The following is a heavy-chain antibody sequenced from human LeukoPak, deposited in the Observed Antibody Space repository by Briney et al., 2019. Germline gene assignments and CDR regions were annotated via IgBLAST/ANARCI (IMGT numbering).Heavy chain of an antibody. D-gene: IGHD3-3*01. J-gene: IGHJ6*03. V-gene: IGHV4-34*01. CDR3: ARGLKAIFGVVHTPLYYYYMDA. CDR1: GGSFSGYY. Sequence: SETLSLTCAVYGGSFSGYYWSWIRQPPGKGLEWIGEINHSGSTNYNPSLKSRVTISVDTSKNQFSLKLSSVTAADTAVYYCARGLKAIFGVVHTPLYYYYMDAWGKGTTVTVSS. CDR2: INHSGST.